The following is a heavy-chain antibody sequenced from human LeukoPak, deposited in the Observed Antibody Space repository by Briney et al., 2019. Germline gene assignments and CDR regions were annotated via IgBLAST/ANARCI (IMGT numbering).Heavy chain of an antibody. CDR2: ISSSGSTI. CDR1: GFTFSDYY. Sequence: GGSLRLSCAASGFTFSDYYMSWIRQAPGKGLEWVSYISSSGSTIYYADSVKGRFTISRDNAKNSLYLQMNSLRAEDTAVYYCASAGYISSPYGMDVWGQGTMVTVSS. D-gene: IGHD6-13*01. J-gene: IGHJ6*02. CDR3: ASAGYISSPYGMDV. V-gene: IGHV3-11*01.